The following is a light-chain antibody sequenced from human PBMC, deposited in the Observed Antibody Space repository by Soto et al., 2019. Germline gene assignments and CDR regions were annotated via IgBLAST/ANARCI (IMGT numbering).Light chain of an antibody. J-gene: IGKJ5*01. CDR1: QSVSSY. Sequence: EIVLTQSPATLSLSPAERDNLXWRASQSVSSYLAWYQQKPGQAPRLLIYDASNRATGIPARFSGSGSGTDFTLTISSLEPEDFAVYYCQQRSNWPITFGQGTRLEIK. CDR3: QQRSNWPIT. V-gene: IGKV3-11*01. CDR2: DAS.